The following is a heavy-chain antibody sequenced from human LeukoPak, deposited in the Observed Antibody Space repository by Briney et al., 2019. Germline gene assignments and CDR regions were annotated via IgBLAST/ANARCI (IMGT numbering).Heavy chain of an antibody. V-gene: IGHV3-48*04. CDR1: GFTFSSYS. CDR2: MSGSGSVS. J-gene: IGHJ4*02. D-gene: IGHD6-19*01. CDR3: ARVSLAVAGYDY. Sequence: GGSLRLSCAASGFTFSSYSMNWVRQAPGKGLEWISYMSGSGSVSYYEDSVKGRFTISRDNAKNTLYLQMNSLRAEDTAVYYCARVSLAVAGYDYWGQGTLVTVSS.